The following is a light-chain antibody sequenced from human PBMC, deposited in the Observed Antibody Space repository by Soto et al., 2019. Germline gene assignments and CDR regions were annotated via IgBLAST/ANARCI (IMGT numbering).Light chain of an antibody. Sequence: EIVMTQSPATLSVSPGERATLSCRASQSVSSNLAWYQQKPGQAPRLLISGASSRATGIPDRFSGSGSGTDFTLTISSLEPEDSAVYYCQQRSNWPSITFGQGTRLEI. CDR3: QQRSNWPSIT. J-gene: IGKJ5*01. CDR1: QSVSSN. V-gene: IGKV3-11*01. CDR2: GAS.